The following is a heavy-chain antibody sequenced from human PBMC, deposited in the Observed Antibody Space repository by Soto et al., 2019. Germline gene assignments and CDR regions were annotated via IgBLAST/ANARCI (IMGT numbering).Heavy chain of an antibody. CDR2: NDWDNDK. CDR1: GFSLSTRGMC. V-gene: IGHV2-70*01. Sequence: SGPTLVNPTQTLTLTCTVSGFSLSTRGMCVSWIRQPPGKALEWLALNDWDNDKYYSTSLRTRLTISKNTSKNQVVLTMTNMATVDSATYYCARAPAGDCKNGLDVWGQGTTVTVSS. CDR3: ARAPAGDCKNGLDV. D-gene: IGHD2-21*02. J-gene: IGHJ6*02.